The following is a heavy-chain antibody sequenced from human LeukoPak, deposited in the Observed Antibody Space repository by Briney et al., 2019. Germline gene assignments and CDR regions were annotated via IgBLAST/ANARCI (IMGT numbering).Heavy chain of an antibody. J-gene: IGHJ4*02. Sequence: PGGSLRLSCAASGFTFSSYAMHWVRQAPGKGLEWVAVISYDGSNKYYADSVKGRFTISRDNSKNTLYLQMNSLRAEDTAVYYCARARRVVGASLGDYWGQGTLVTVSS. CDR1: GFTFSSYA. CDR2: ISYDGSNK. CDR3: ARARRVVGASLGDY. D-gene: IGHD2-15*01. V-gene: IGHV3-30*01.